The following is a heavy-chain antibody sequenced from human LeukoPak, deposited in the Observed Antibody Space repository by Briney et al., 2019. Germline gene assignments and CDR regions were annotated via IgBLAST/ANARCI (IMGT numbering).Heavy chain of an antibody. D-gene: IGHD1-26*01. V-gene: IGHV4-59*01. J-gene: IGHJ6*03. CDR3: ARGVYGGSYFANDYYYYYYMDV. CDR1: GGSFSGYY. Sequence: SETLSLTCAVYGGSFSGYYWSWIRQPPGKGLEWIGYIYYSGSTNYNPSLKSRVTISVDTSKNQFSLKLSSVTAADTAVYYCARGVYGGSYFANDYYYYYYMDVWGKGTTVTVSS. CDR2: IYYSGST.